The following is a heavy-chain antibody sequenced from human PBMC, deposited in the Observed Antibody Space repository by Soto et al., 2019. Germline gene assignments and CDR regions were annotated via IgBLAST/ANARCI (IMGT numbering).Heavy chain of an antibody. Sequence: QVQLVQSGAEVKKPGSSVKVSCKASGGTFSSYAISWVRQAPGQGLEWMGGIIPIFGTANYAQKFQGRVTITADESTSPAYMELSSLRSDDTAVYYCATGVATHTVTSYYYYCGMDVWGQGTTVTVSS. CDR3: ATGVATHTVTSYYYYCGMDV. CDR1: GGTFSSYA. D-gene: IGHD4-17*01. CDR2: IIPIFGTA. V-gene: IGHV1-69*12. J-gene: IGHJ6*02.